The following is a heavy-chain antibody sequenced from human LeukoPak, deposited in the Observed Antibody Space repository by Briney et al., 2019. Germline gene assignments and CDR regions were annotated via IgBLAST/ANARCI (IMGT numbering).Heavy chain of an antibody. V-gene: IGHV1-18*01. CDR2: ISAYNGNT. J-gene: IGHJ4*02. Sequence: GASVKVSCTASGYTFTSYGISWVRQAPGQGLEWMGWISAYNGNTNYAQKFQGRVTMTRDTSISTAYMELSRLRSDDTAVYYCAREYYYDSSGYDYWGQGTLVTVSS. D-gene: IGHD3-22*01. CDR1: GYTFTSYG. CDR3: AREYYYDSSGYDY.